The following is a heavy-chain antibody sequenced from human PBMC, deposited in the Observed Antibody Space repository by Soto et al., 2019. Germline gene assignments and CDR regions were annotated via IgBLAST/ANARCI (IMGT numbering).Heavy chain of an antibody. CDR1: GGSFSGYY. J-gene: IGHJ6*03. D-gene: IGHD4-17*01. V-gene: IGHV4-34*01. CDR2: INHSGST. CDR3: ARARPYGDYTYYYYMDV. Sequence: QVQLQQWGAGLLKPSETLSLTCAVYGGSFSGYYWSWIRQPPGKGLEWIGEINHSGSTNYNPSLKSRVTISVDTSKNQFSLKLSSVTAADTAVYYCARARPYGDYTYYYYMDVWGKGTTVTVSS.